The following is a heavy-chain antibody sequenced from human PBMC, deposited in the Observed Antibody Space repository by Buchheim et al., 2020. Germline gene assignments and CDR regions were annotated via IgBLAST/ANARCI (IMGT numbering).Heavy chain of an antibody. J-gene: IGHJ6*02. CDR3: AKDPNLSGSYYLEYYYYGMDV. CDR1: GFTFSSYA. D-gene: IGHD1-26*01. CDR2: ISGSGGST. V-gene: IGHV3-23*01. Sequence: EVQLLESGGALVQPGGSLRLSCAASGFTFSSYAMSWVRQAPGKGLEWVSAISGSGGSTYYADSVKGRFTISRDNSKNTLYLQMNSLRAEDTAVYYCAKDPNLSGSYYLEYYYYGMDVWGQGTT.